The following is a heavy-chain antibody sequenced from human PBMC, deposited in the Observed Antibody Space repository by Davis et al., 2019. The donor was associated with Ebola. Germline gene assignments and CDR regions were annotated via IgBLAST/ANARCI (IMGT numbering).Heavy chain of an antibody. CDR1: GYAFTAYY. CDR2: INPNSAGT. Sequence: AASVKVSCKASGYAFTAYYMHWVRQAPGQGLEWMGRINPNSAGTKFAQKFQGRVTMTRDASISTAYMELSRLTSDDTAVYYCVRDYASESEVFDSWGQGTLVTVS. J-gene: IGHJ4*02. V-gene: IGHV1-2*06. D-gene: IGHD3-10*01. CDR3: VRDYASESEVFDS.